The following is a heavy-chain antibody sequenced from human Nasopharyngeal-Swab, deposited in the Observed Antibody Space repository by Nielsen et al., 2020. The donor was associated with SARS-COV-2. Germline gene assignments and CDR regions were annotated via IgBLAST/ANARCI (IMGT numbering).Heavy chain of an antibody. J-gene: IGHJ4*02. D-gene: IGHD2-15*01. V-gene: IGHV3-23*01. CDR2: VTGSGSTT. Sequence: GGSLRLSCAASGFTFDSYAMTWVRQAPGKGLEWVSSVTGSGSTTKYADSVKGRFTISRDNSNKKVYLQMHSPRAEDSAVYYCAKDRYCSGGACYFNGFDSWGQGTLVTVSS. CDR1: GFTFDSYA. CDR3: AKDRYCSGGACYFNGFDS.